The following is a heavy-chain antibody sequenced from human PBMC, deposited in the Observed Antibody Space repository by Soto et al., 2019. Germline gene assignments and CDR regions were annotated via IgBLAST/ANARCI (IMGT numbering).Heavy chain of an antibody. Sequence: GESLKISCKGSGYSFTSYWIGWVRQMPGKGLEWMGIIYPGDSDTRYSPSFQGQVTISADKSISTAYLQWSSLKASDTAMYYCARGYYDFWSGPMPVYYGMDVWGQGTKGTVSS. D-gene: IGHD3-3*01. CDR3: ARGYYDFWSGPMPVYYGMDV. CDR1: GYSFTSYW. CDR2: IYPGDSDT. V-gene: IGHV5-51*01. J-gene: IGHJ6*02.